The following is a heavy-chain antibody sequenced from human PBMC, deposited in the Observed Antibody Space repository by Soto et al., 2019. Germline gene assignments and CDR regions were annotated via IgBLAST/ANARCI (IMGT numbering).Heavy chain of an antibody. CDR3: ARERRDPRGFPTFDY. CDR1: GGTFSSYT. V-gene: IGHV1-69*04. Sequence: ASVKVSCKASGGTFSSYTISWVRQAPGQGLEWMGRIIPILGIANYAQKFQGRVTITADKSTSTAYMELSSLRSEDTAAYYCARERRDPRGFPTFDYWGQGTLVTVSS. CDR2: IIPILGIA. D-gene: IGHD3-10*01. J-gene: IGHJ4*02.